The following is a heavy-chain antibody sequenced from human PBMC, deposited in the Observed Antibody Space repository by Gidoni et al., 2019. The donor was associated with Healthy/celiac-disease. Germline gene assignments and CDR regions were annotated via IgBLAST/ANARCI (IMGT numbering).Heavy chain of an antibody. CDR3: TRAVEELRGLIVLMVYAITYFDY. Sequence: EVQLVEPGGGLVKPGRSLRLSCTASGFTFGDHAMSWFRQAPGKGLEWVGFIRSKAYGGTTEYAASVKGRFTISRDDSKSIAYLQMNSLKTEDTAVYYCTRAVEELRGLIVLMVYAITYFDYWGQGTLVTVSS. J-gene: IGHJ4*02. CDR2: IRSKAYGGTT. CDR1: GFTFGDHA. V-gene: IGHV3-49*05. D-gene: IGHD2-8*01.